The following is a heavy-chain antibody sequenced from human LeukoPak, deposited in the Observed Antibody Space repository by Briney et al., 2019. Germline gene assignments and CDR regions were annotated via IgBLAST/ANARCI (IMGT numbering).Heavy chain of an antibody. CDR1: GGSFSGGNYY. J-gene: IGHJ4*02. Sequence: SETLSLTCTVSGGSFSGGNYYCSWIRQSPGKGLEWIGYIHYSGSTVYNPSLKSRVTMSIDTSKNQFSLNLSSVTAADTAVYYCARTGSTGGYWGQGTLVTVSS. CDR3: ARTGSTGGY. V-gene: IGHV4-61*01. D-gene: IGHD1-1*01. CDR2: IHYSGST.